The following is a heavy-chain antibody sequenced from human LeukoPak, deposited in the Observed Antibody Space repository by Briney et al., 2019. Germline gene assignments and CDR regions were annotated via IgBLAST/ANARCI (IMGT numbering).Heavy chain of an antibody. CDR1: GGSFSGYY. V-gene: IGHV4-34*01. CDR2: ISHSGST. D-gene: IGHD1-26*01. Sequence: PSETLSLTCAVYGGSFSGYYWSWIRQPPGKGLEWIGEISHSGSTNYNPSLKSRVTISVDTSKNQFSLKLSSVTAADTAVYYCASSSSVGYCYGMDVWGQGTTVTVSS. J-gene: IGHJ6*02. CDR3: ASSSSVGYCYGMDV.